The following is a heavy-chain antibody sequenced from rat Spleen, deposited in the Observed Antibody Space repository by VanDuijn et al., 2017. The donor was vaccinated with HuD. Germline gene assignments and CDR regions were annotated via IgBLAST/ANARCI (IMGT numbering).Heavy chain of an antibody. V-gene: IGHV5-29*01. CDR3: ARQFDY. CDR2: ISYDGSST. Sequence: EVQLVESDGGLVQPGRSLKLSCAASGFTFSDYYMAWVRQAPTKGLEWVATISYDGSSTYYRDSGKGRFTISRDNAKSTLYLQMDSLRSEDTATYYCARQFDYWGQGVMVTVSS. CDR1: GFTFSDYY. J-gene: IGHJ2*01.